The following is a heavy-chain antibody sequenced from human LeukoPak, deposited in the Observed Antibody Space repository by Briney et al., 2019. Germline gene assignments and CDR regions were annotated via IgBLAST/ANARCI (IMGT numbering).Heavy chain of an antibody. Sequence: GASVKVSCKASGGTFSSYAISWVRQAPGQGLEWMGGIIPIFGTANYAQKFQGRVTITADESTSTAYMELSSLRSEDTAVYYCAVTRRSSGPPFDYWGQGTLVTVSS. D-gene: IGHD6-13*01. J-gene: IGHJ4*02. CDR2: IIPIFGTA. V-gene: IGHV1-69*13. CDR1: GGTFSSYA. CDR3: AVTRRSSGPPFDY.